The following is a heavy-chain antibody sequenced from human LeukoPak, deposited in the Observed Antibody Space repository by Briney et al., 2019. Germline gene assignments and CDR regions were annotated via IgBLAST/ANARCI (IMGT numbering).Heavy chain of an antibody. J-gene: IGHJ4*02. D-gene: IGHD3-22*01. CDR2: IKQDGSEK. V-gene: IGHV3-7*02. Sequence: PGGSLRLSCAASGFTFSSYWVSWVRQAPGKGLEWVANIKQDGSEKYYVDSVKGRFTISRDNAKNSLYLQMNSLRAEDTAVYYCATNLNYDREFDYWGQGTLVTVSS. CDR1: GFTFSSYW. CDR3: ATNLNYDREFDY.